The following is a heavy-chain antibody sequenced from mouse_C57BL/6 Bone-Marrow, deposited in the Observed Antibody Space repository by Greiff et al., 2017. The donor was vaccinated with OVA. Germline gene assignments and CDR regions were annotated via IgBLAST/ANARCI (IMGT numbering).Heavy chain of an antibody. CDR1: GFTFSSYG. V-gene: IGHV5-6*01. CDR2: ISSGGSYT. CDR3: ARQITTVVATEWYFDV. Sequence: EVQLQQSGGDLVKPGGSLKLSCAASGFTFSSYGMSWVRQTPDKRLEWVATISSGGSYTYYPDSVKGRFTISRDNAKNTLYLQMSSLKSEDTAMYYCARQITTVVATEWYFDVWGTGTTVTVSS. J-gene: IGHJ1*03. D-gene: IGHD1-1*01.